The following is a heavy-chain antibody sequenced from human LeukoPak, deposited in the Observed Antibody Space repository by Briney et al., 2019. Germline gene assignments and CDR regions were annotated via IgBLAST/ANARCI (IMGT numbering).Heavy chain of an antibody. Sequence: ASVKVSCKASGYTFTSYGISWVRQAPGQGLEWMGWISAYNGNTNYAQKLQGRVTMTTDTSTSTAYMELRSLRSDDTAVYYCARDYGSGSYPYYYYMDVWGKGTTVTVSS. V-gene: IGHV1-18*01. J-gene: IGHJ6*03. D-gene: IGHD3-10*01. CDR2: ISAYNGNT. CDR3: ARDYGSGSYPYYYYMDV. CDR1: GYTFTSYG.